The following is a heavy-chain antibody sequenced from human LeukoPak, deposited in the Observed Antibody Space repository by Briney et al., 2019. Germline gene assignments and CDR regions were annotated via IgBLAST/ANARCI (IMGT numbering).Heavy chain of an antibody. Sequence: GGSLRLSCAASGFTFSSYWMSWVRQAPGKGLEWVANIKQDGSEKYYVDSVKGRFTIPSDNAKNSLYLQMNSLRAEDTAVYYCARLAGYCSGGSCYDDAFDIWGQGTMVTVSS. J-gene: IGHJ3*02. D-gene: IGHD2-15*01. CDR3: ARLAGYCSGGSCYDDAFDI. V-gene: IGHV3-7*03. CDR2: IKQDGSEK. CDR1: GFTFSSYW.